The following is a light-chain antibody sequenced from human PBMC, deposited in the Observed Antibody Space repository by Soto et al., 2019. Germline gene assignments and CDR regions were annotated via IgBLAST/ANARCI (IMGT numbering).Light chain of an antibody. J-gene: IGKJ3*01. CDR1: QSINSKS. V-gene: IGKV3-20*01. CDR3: QHYGGSFI. Sequence: EIVLTHSPGTLSLSPGEGATVSCRVSQSINSKSLVWYQRKFGQAPRLLIYNTSTRATGIPDRFSGSGSGTDFTISISGLEPEDFAMYYCQHYGGSFIFGPGTKVDFK. CDR2: NTS.